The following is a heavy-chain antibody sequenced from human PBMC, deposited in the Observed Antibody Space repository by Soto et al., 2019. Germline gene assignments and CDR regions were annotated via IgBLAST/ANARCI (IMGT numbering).Heavy chain of an antibody. CDR1: GGSITSGDYY. CDR2: IFYSGST. CDR3: ARDRRVSNSWSAGDSSFYGLGV. Sequence: QVQLQESGPGLVKPSQTLSLTCSVSGGSITSGDYYWNWIRQAPGKGLEWIGHIFYSGSTSYNPSLKSRLTITLDTSKNQVSLKLGSVTAAGTAGDYWARDRRVSNSWSAGDSSFYGLGVWGQGTRVAVSS. V-gene: IGHV4-30-4*01. D-gene: IGHD6-13*01. J-gene: IGHJ6*02.